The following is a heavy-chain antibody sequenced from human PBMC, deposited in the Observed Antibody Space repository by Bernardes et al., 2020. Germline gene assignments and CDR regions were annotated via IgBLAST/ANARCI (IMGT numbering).Heavy chain of an antibody. V-gene: IGHV1-18*01. Sequence: AAVKVSCKASGYTFTSYGISWVRQAPGQGLEWMGWISAYNGNTNYAQKLQGRVTMTTDTSTSTAYMELRSLRSDDTAVYYCARDCPSPGISPTCRAIDYWGQGTLVTGSA. D-gene: IGHD3-10*01. CDR3: ARDCPSPGISPTCRAIDY. J-gene: IGHJ4*02. CDR2: ISAYNGNT. CDR1: GYTFTSYG.